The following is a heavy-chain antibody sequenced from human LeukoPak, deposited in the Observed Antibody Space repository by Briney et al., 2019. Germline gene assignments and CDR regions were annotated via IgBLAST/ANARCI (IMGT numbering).Heavy chain of an antibody. CDR1: GFTFSSYW. CDR3: ARARITMVRGVISRRNYFDY. CDR2: IKQDGSEK. V-gene: IGHV3-7*01. J-gene: IGHJ4*02. D-gene: IGHD3-10*01. Sequence: GGSLRLSCVGSGFTFSSYWMSWVRQAPGKGLEWVANIKQDGSEKYYVDSVKGRFTISRDNTKNSLYLQMNSLRAEDTAVYYCARARITMVRGVISRRNYFDYWGQGTLVTVSS.